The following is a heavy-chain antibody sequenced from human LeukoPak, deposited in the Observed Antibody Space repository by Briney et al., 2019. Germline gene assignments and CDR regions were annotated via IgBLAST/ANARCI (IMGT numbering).Heavy chain of an antibody. D-gene: IGHD3-3*01. Sequence: SVKVSRKASGGTFSSYAISWVRQAPGQGLEWMGGIIPIFGTANYAQKFQGRVTITADESTSTAYMELSSLRSEDTAVYYCARSPDDFWSGYYDDYWGQGTLVTVSS. CDR1: GGTFSSYA. J-gene: IGHJ4*02. V-gene: IGHV1-69*13. CDR3: ARSPDDFWSGYYDDY. CDR2: IIPIFGTA.